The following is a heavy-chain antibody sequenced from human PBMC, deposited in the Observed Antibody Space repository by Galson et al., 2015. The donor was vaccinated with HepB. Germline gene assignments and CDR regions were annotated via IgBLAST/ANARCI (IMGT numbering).Heavy chain of an antibody. Sequence: SVKVSCKASGGTFSSYAISWVRQAPGQGLEWMGRIIPILGIANYAQKFQGRVTITADKSTSTAYMELSSLRSEDTAVYYCARDRLWRWGCSSTSCYRGYYYMDVWGKGTTVTVSS. CDR3: ARDRLWRWGCSSTSCYRGYYYMDV. CDR2: IIPILGIA. V-gene: IGHV1-69*04. D-gene: IGHD2-2*02. CDR1: GGTFSSYA. J-gene: IGHJ6*03.